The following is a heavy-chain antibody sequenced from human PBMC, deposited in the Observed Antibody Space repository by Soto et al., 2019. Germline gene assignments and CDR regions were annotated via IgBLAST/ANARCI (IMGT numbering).Heavy chain of an antibody. Sequence: QEQLVQSGAEVKKPGSSVKVSCKASGGLFSSYPISWVRQVPGQGLEWMGGIIPVFGTSHYAQNFQGRVTITADESTSTAYMELSSLTSEDTAIYYCARAVRTGFYGMDVWGQGTTVTVSS. CDR2: IIPVFGTS. J-gene: IGHJ6*02. CDR3: ARAVRTGFYGMDV. V-gene: IGHV1-69*01. CDR1: GGLFSSYP.